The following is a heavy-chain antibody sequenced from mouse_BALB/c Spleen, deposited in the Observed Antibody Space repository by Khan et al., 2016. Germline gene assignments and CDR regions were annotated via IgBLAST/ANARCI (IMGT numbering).Heavy chain of an antibody. CDR3: ARSRDAYYRALDY. Sequence: QVQLKQSAAELSRPGASVKMSCKASGYTFTRHTIQWVKQRPGQGLEWIGYINPSSEYTEYNQKFKDKTTLTADKSSNTVYMQLSSLTSEDSAVYYCARSRDAYYRALDYWGQGTSVTVSS. V-gene: IGHV1-4*02. J-gene: IGHJ4*01. CDR2: INPSSEYT. D-gene: IGHD2-12*01. CDR1: GYTFTRHT.